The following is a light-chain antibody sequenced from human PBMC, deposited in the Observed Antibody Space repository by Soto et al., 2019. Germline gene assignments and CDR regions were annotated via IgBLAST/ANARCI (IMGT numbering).Light chain of an antibody. J-gene: IGKJ2*01. CDR2: GAS. CDR1: QSISNN. V-gene: IGKV3-15*01. Sequence: EAVLTQFPATLSVSPGERATLSCRASQSISNNLAWYQQKPGQAPRLLIYGASTRATGIPARFSGSGSGTEFTLTISSLQSEDFAVYYCQRYYNWPPYTFGQGSRLEIK. CDR3: QRYYNWPPYT.